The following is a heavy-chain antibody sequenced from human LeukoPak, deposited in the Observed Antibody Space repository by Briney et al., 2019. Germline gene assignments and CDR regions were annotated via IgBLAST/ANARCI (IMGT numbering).Heavy chain of an antibody. Sequence: GGSLRLSCAGYGFIFGDHAMSWVRQAPGKGLEGVGFIRSKAYGATIEYAASVEGRFTISRDDSKGIAYLQMNSLETEDTAVYYCARGPILLWIHNGMDVWGPGTTVTVSS. CDR3: ARGPILLWIHNGMDV. D-gene: IGHD3-10*01. CDR1: GFIFGDHA. J-gene: IGHJ6*02. CDR2: IRSKAYGATI. V-gene: IGHV3-49*04.